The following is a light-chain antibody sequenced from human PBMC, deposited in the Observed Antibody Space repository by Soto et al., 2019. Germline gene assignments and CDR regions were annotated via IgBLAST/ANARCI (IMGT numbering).Light chain of an antibody. V-gene: IGKV3-20*01. CDR1: QSVSSSY. CDR2: GAS. Sequence: EIVLTQSPGTLSLSPGERATLSCRASQSVSSSYLAWYQQKPGQAPRLLIYGASSRATGIPDRSSGSGSGTDFTLTISRLEPEDFAVYYCQQYGSSRTWTFGQGTKVEIK. CDR3: QQYGSSRTWT. J-gene: IGKJ1*01.